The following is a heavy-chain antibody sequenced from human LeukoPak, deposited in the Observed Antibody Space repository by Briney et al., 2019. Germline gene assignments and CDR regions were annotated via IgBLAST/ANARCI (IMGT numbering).Heavy chain of an antibody. V-gene: IGHV4-59*12. CDR1: SGSISTDY. J-gene: IGHJ6*02. D-gene: IGHD2-2*01. CDR3: ARFIVVVPAARQGPYYYGMDV. CDR2: IYYSGRT. Sequence: SETLSLTCTVSSGSISTDYWSWIRQPPGKGLEWVGYIYYSGRTNFNPSLKSRATISRDTSKNHFSLKLSSVTAAETAVYYCARFIVVVPAARQGPYYYGMDVWGQGTTVTVSS.